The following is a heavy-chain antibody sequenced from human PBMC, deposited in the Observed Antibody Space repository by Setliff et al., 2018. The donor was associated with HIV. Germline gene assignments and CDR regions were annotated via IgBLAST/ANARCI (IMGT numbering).Heavy chain of an antibody. Sequence: GGSLRLSCEASGFSFSSYWMNWVHQAPGKGLMWVSHINNDATITNYADSVKGRFTISRDNAKNTLYLQMNSLGVEDTAVYYCATIWMRGAYFDSWGQGTLVTVSS. D-gene: IGHD2-21*01. V-gene: IGHV3-74*01. CDR3: ATIWMRGAYFDS. J-gene: IGHJ4*02. CDR1: GFSFSSYW. CDR2: INNDATIT.